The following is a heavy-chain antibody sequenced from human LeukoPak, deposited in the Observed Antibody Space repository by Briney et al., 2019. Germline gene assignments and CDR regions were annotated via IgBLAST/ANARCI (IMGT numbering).Heavy chain of an antibody. CDR3: ARVVQRGGGATDDC. CDR1: GFTFSAYW. CDR2: IKEVGRET. J-gene: IGHJ4*02. D-gene: IGHD3-10*01. Sequence: GGSLRLSCAPYGFTFSAYWMTWVRQAPGKVLEWVANIKEVGRETYYVDSVGGRFTISRDKAKNSLFLHMTSMRVEDTAVYYCARVVQRGGGATDDCWSQGTLVTVSS. V-gene: IGHV3-7*04.